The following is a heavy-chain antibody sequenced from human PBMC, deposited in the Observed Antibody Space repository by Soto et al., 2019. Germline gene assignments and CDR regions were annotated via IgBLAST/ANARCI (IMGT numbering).Heavy chain of an antibody. CDR2: IHPATGAA. Sequence: QLHLVQSGAVVKKPGASVTVSCSASGYPVTAYYMHWVRQAPGRGLEWMGGIHPATGAAKYTKTFQGRVTMPRDPSTSTVFMELSGLTSEDTAVFYCARGGGVGVAGSAAFDMWGQGTLVTVSS. V-gene: IGHV1-2*02. CDR3: ARGGGVGVAGSAAFDM. D-gene: IGHD3-3*01. J-gene: IGHJ3*02. CDR1: GYPVTAYY.